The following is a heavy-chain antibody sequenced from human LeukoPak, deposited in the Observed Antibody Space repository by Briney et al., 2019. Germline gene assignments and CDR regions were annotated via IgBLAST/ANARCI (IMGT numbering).Heavy chain of an antibody. J-gene: IGHJ5*02. V-gene: IGHV4-39*07. Sequence: SETLSLTCTVSGGSINTNAYYWAWIRQPPGKGLGWIGSIYYSGITYYNPSLKSRVTISVDTSKNQFSLKLSSVTAADTAVYYCAREGYYDSSGYRNWFDPWGQGTLVTVSS. CDR1: GGSINTNAYY. CDR2: IYYSGIT. D-gene: IGHD3-22*01. CDR3: AREGYYDSSGYRNWFDP.